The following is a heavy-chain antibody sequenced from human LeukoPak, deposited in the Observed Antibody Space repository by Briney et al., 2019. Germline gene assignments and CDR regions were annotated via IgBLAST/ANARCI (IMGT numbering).Heavy chain of an antibody. CDR3: ARDARRYSDWSDLDY. D-gene: IGHD3-9*01. CDR1: GDSISSYY. J-gene: IGHJ4*02. CDR2: INTRGSA. Sequence: SETLSLTCSVSGDSISSYYWSWIRQPAGEGLQWIGRINTRGSANYNPSLKSRVSISVDTSKNQFSLNLRSVTAADTAAYYCARDARRYSDWSDLDYWGQGILVTVSS. V-gene: IGHV4-4*07.